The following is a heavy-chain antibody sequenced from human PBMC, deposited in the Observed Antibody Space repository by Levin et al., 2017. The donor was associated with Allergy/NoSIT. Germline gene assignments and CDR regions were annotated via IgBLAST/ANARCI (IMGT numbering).Heavy chain of an antibody. J-gene: IGHJ4*01. CDR1: GYKFTNYW. CDR2: IHPGDFDT. V-gene: IGHV5-51*01. Sequence: GESLKISCKASGYKFTNYWIGWVRQMPGKGLEWMGIIHPGDFDTRYSPSFQGHVTLSADRFRSTAYLQWGSLHASDTAIYFCSRLAPLATTETFDFWGQGTLITVSS. D-gene: IGHD1-1*01. CDR3: SRLAPLATTETFDF.